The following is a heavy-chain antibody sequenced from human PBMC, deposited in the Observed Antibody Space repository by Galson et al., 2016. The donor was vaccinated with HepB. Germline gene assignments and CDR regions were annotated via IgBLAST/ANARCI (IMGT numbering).Heavy chain of an antibody. CDR3: AKSGVVIVDHYGMDV. V-gene: IGHV3-30*18. J-gene: IGHJ6*04. D-gene: IGHD3-3*01. Sequence: SLRLSCAASGFTFSSYAMYWVRQAPGKGLEWVTVISYDGTNKYFADSVKGRFTISRDNSKNTLYLQINSLRAEDTAVYYCAKSGVVIVDHYGMDVWGKGTTVIVSS. CDR2: ISYDGTNK. CDR1: GFTFSSYA.